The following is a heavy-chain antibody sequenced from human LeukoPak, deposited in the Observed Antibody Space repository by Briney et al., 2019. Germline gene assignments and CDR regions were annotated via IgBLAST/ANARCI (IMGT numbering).Heavy chain of an antibody. Sequence: AGGSLRLSCAASGFTFSNAWMSWVRQAPGKGLEWVGRIKSKTDGGTIDYAAPVKGRFTISRDDSKNTLHLQMNSLKTEDTAVYYCTTDYGYSSSQNDAFDIWGQGTMVTVSS. J-gene: IGHJ3*02. CDR1: GFTFSNAW. CDR3: TTDYGYSSSQNDAFDI. D-gene: IGHD6-13*01. V-gene: IGHV3-15*01. CDR2: IKSKTDGGTI.